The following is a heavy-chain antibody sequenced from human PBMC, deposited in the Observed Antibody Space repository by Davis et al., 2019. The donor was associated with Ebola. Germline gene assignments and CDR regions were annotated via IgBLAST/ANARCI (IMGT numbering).Heavy chain of an antibody. D-gene: IGHD5-18*01. J-gene: IGHJ4*02. V-gene: IGHV1-2*06. Sequence: ASVKVSCKASGYTFTDYNLHWMRQAPGQGLEWLGRVILKSGATNYAQKFQGRVTMTRDTSISTAYMELSRLTSDDTAVYYCARGHNYGFEYWGQGTLVTVSS. CDR1: GYTFTDYN. CDR3: ARGHNYGFEY. CDR2: VILKSGAT.